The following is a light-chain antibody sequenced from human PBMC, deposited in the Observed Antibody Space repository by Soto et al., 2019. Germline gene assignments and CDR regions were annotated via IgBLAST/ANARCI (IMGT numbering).Light chain of an antibody. V-gene: IGLV2-14*01. CDR2: EVS. Sequence: QSALTQPASVSGSPGQSITISCTGTSSDVGGYNYVSWYQQHPGKAPKLMIYEVSNRPSGVSNRFSGSKSGNTASLTISGLQAEDESDYYCSSYTSSSTYFFGTGTK. J-gene: IGLJ1*01. CDR3: SSYTSSSTYF. CDR1: SSDVGGYNY.